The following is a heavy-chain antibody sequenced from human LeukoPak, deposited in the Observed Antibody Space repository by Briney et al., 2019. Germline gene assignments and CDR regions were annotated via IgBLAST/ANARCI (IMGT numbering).Heavy chain of an antibody. CDR2: IYPGDSDT. CDR3: ARPDYYDSSGYYYVGASDI. D-gene: IGHD3-22*01. Sequence: LGESLKISCKGSGYSFTSYWIGWVRQMPGKGLEWMGIIYPGDSDTRYSPSFQGQVTISADKSISTAYLQWSSLKASDTAMYYCARPDYYDSSGYYYVGASDIWGQGTMVTVSS. J-gene: IGHJ3*02. V-gene: IGHV5-51*01. CDR1: GYSFTSYW.